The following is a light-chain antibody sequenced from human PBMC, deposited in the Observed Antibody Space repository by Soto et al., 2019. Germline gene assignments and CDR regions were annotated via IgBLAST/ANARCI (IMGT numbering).Light chain of an antibody. V-gene: IGKV3-20*01. Sequence: EIMLTQSPATLSLSPGEGATLSCRASQNVSRFLAWYQRRPGQAPRLLIYDASNRASGIPDRFTGSGSGTDFTLTINRVEPEDFAVYFCQQYAGSPRTFGQGTMVDNK. CDR2: DAS. CDR1: QNVSRF. CDR3: QQYAGSPRT. J-gene: IGKJ1*01.